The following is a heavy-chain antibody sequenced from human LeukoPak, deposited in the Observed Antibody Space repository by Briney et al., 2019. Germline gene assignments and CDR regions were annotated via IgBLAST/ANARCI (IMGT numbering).Heavy chain of an antibody. CDR3: AREGLKQQLYYYYYGMDV. CDR2: ISAYNGNT. V-gene: IGHV1-18*01. J-gene: IGHJ6*02. D-gene: IGHD6-13*01. CDR1: GYTFTSYG. Sequence: ASVTASCKASGYTFTSYGISWVRQAPGQGLEWMGWISAYNGNTNYAQKLQGRVTMTTDTSTSTAYMELRSLRSDDTAVYYCAREGLKQQLYYYYYGMDVWGQGTTVTVSS.